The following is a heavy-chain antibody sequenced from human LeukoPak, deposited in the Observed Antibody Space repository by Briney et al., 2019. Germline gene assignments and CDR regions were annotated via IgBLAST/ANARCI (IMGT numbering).Heavy chain of an antibody. Sequence: GSLRLSCAASGFTFSSYAMHWIRQPPGKGLEWIGEINHSGSTYYNPSLKSRVTISVDRSKNQFSLKLSSVTAADTAVYYCARVGSDYGDYRSHFDYWGQGTLVTVSS. D-gene: IGHD4-17*01. V-gene: IGHV4-34*01. J-gene: IGHJ4*02. CDR2: INHSGST. CDR1: GFTFSSYA. CDR3: ARVGSDYGDYRSHFDY.